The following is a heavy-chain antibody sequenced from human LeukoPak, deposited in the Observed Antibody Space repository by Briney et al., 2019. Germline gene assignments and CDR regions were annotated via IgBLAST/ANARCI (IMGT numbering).Heavy chain of an antibody. CDR3: ARHPEPGYCSSTSCHESYFDY. Sequence: GGSLRLSCAASGFTFSSCAMSWVRQAPGKGLEWVSAISGSGGRPYYADSVRGRFTISRDNSKNTLYLQMNSLRAEDTAVYYCARHPEPGYCSSTSCHESYFDYWGQGTLVTVSS. CDR2: ISGSGGRP. CDR1: GFTFSSCA. V-gene: IGHV3-23*01. D-gene: IGHD2-2*01. J-gene: IGHJ4*02.